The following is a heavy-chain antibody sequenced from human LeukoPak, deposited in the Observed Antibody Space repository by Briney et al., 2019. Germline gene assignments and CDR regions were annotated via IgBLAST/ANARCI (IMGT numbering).Heavy chain of an antibody. CDR2: ISYDGSNK. CDR1: GYTFTSYY. J-gene: IGHJ4*02. D-gene: IGHD6-13*01. CDR3: ARDDSSSWYYFDY. V-gene: IGHV3-30*04. Sequence: SCKASGYTFTSYYMHWVRQAPGKGLEWVAVISYDGSNKYYADSVKGRFTISRDNSKNTLYLQMNSLRAEDTAVYYCARDDSSSWYYFDYWGQGTLVTVSS.